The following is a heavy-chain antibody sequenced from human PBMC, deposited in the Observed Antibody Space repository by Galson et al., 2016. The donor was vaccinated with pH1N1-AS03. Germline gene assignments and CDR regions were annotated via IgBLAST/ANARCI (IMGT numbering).Heavy chain of an antibody. V-gene: IGHV3-7*01. CDR3: AKDHSNFYGMDV. Sequence: SLRLSCAASGFSFSSHWMRWVRQAPGKGLECVANIKQDGSEQYYVDSVKGRFTISGDNAKNSLYLQMNSLRAEDTAVYYCAKDHSNFYGMDVWGQGTTVTVSS. J-gene: IGHJ6*02. D-gene: IGHD4-11*01. CDR2: IKQDGSEQ. CDR1: GFSFSSHW.